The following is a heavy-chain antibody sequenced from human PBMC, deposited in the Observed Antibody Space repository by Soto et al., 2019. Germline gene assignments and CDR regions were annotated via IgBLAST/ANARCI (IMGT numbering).Heavy chain of an antibody. J-gene: IGHJ6*02. Sequence: SETLSLTCTVSGGSVSSSSYYWGWVRQPPGKGLEWIGSVYYSGSTNYNPSLKSRVTISVDTSKNQFSLKLSSVTAADTAVYYGARDRYYYYGLEVWGQGTTVTVSS. CDR2: VYYSGST. CDR3: ARDRYYYYGLEV. V-gene: IGHV4-39*07. CDR1: GGSVSSSSYY.